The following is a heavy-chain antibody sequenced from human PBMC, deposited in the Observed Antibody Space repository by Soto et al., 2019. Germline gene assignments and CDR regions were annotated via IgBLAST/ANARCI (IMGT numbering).Heavy chain of an antibody. CDR1: GFTFSSYA. CDR3: AKFGGYCSSTSCYS. J-gene: IGHJ4*02. V-gene: IGHV3-23*01. CDR2: ISGSGGST. Sequence: GGSLRLSCAASGFTFSSYAMSWVRQAPGKGLEWVSAISGSGGSTYYADSVKGRFTISRDNSKNTLYLQMNSLRAEDTAVYYCAKFGGYCSSTSCYSWGQGXLVTVSS. D-gene: IGHD2-2*01.